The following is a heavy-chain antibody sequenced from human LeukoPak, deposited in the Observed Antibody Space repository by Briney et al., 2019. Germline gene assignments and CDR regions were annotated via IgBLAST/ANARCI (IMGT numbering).Heavy chain of an antibody. D-gene: IGHD2-15*01. J-gene: IGHJ4*02. V-gene: IGHV3-30*03. Sequence: GRSLRLSCAASGFTFSSYGMHWVHQAPGKGLEWVAVISYDGRSIYYADSVKGRFTISRDNSKNTLYLQVNSLRAEDTAVYSCAREACSGSCYSDYFDYWGLGTLVTVSS. CDR3: AREACSGSCYSDYFDY. CDR1: GFTFSSYG. CDR2: ISYDGRSI.